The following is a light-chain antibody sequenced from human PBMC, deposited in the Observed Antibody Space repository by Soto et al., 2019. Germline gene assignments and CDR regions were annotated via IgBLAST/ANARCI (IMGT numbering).Light chain of an antibody. J-gene: IGKJ4*01. Sequence: EIVLTQSPATLSLSPGERATLSCRASQSVSSYLAWYQQKPGQAPRLLIYDASSRAAGIPARFSGSGSGTDFTLSIGSLEPEDFAVYYCQQRSIWPLTFGGGTEVEIK. CDR3: QQRSIWPLT. CDR2: DAS. CDR1: QSVSSY. V-gene: IGKV3-11*01.